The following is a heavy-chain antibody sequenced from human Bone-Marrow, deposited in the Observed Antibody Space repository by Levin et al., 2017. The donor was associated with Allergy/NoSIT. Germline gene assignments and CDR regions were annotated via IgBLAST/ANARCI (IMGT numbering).Heavy chain of an antibody. V-gene: IGHV3-30*03. J-gene: IGHJ2*01. CDR2: ISYDGSNK. Sequence: GGSLRLSCAASGFTFSSYGMHWVRQAPGKGLEWVAVISYDGSNKYYADSVKGRFTISRDNSKNTLYLQMNSLRAEDTAVYCPWIAVAGRYWYFDLWGRGTLVTVSS. D-gene: IGHD6-19*01. CDR1: GFTFSSYG. CDR3: WIAVAGRYWYFDL.